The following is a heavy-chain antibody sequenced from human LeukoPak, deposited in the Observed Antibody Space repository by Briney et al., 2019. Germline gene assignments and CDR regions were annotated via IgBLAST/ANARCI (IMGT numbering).Heavy chain of an antibody. CDR2: IDYSVTT. D-gene: IGHD6-19*01. CDR1: GGSISSYY. Sequence: SETLSLTCTVSGGSISSYYWSWIRLPPGKRLEWIGYIDYSVTTNYNPSLKSRVTMSLDTSRNQFSLKLYSVTAADTAIYYCARGRRSSGRHDAFDIWGQGTVVIVSS. J-gene: IGHJ3*02. CDR3: ARGRRSSGRHDAFDI. V-gene: IGHV4-59*01.